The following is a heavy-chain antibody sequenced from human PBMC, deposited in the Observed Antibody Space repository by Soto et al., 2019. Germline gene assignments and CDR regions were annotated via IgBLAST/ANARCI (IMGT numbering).Heavy chain of an antibody. D-gene: IGHD3-9*01. V-gene: IGHV4-59*08. CDR2: VYYTGST. Sequence: SETLSLTCTVSGGYISNFYWSWIRQPTGKGLEWIGYVYYTGSTSCNPSLKRRVTFSADSSRGQFSLRLNSVTAADTAVYYCARTVLGPDLLADSFVDYYYYMDVWGQGTTVTVSS. J-gene: IGHJ6*03. CDR3: ARTVLGPDLLADSFVDYYYYMDV. CDR1: GGYISNFY.